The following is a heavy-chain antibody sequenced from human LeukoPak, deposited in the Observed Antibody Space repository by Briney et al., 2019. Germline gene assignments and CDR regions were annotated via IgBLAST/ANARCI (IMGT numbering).Heavy chain of an antibody. V-gene: IGHV1-2*02. CDR2: INPNSGGT. CDR1: GYTFTGYY. CDR3: ARDREMTTVTFPFDY. J-gene: IGHJ4*02. D-gene: IGHD4-11*01. Sequence: ASVKVSRKASGYTFTGYYMHWVRQAPGQGLEWMGWINPNSGGTNYAQKFQGRVTMTRDTSISTAYMELSRLRSDDTAVYYCARDREMTTVTFPFDYWGQGTLVTVSS.